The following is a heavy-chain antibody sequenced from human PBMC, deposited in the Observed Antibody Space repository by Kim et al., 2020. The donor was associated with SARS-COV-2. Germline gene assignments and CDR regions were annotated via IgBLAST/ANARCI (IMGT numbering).Heavy chain of an antibody. CDR2: IYYSGST. V-gene: IGHV4-59*01. D-gene: IGHD3-10*01. CDR3: ARETYYYGSGERGRVDAFDI. Sequence: SETLSLTCTVSGGSISSYYWSWIRQPPGKGLEWIGYIYYSGSTNYNPSLKSRVTISVDTSKNQFSLKLSSVTAADTAVYYCARETYYYGSGERGRVDAFDIWGQGTMVTVSS. J-gene: IGHJ3*02. CDR1: GGSISSYY.